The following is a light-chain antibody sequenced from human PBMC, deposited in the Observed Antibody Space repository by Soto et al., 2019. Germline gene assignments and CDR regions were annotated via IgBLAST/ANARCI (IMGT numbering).Light chain of an antibody. Sequence: EVVLTQSPATLSLSPGERATLFCRASQGIDRWLAWYQQKPGQAPRLLIYGASNRATGIPARFSGSGSWTDFTLTISSLETEDSAIYYCQERNNWPLITFGQGTRLEIK. CDR1: QGIDRW. J-gene: IGKJ5*01. CDR3: QERNNWPLIT. V-gene: IGKV3-11*01. CDR2: GAS.